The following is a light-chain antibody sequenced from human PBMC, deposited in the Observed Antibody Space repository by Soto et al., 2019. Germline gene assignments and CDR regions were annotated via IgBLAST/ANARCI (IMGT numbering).Light chain of an antibody. CDR1: QSVSSN. Sequence: EIVMTQSPATLSVSPGESATHSWRAIQSVSSNLAWHQQKPGQDPRIIMYDAYTRATGISARFSGSGSGTEFTLTISSLQSEDFAVYYCQQYHNWPITFGQGTRVEIK. J-gene: IGKJ5*01. V-gene: IGKV3-15*01. CDR3: QQYHNWPIT. CDR2: DAY.